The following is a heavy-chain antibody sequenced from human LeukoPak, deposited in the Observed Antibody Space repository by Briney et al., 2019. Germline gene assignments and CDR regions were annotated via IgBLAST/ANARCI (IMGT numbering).Heavy chain of an antibody. CDR2: INPSGGST. V-gene: IGHV1-46*01. CDR3: ARRYSSGWLLDY. Sequence: ASVKVSCKASGYTFTSYYMHWVRQAPGQGLEWMGIINPSGGSTSYAQKFQSRVTMTRDTSTSTVYMELSSLRSEDTAVYYCARRYSSGWLLDYWGQGTLVTVSS. J-gene: IGHJ4*02. D-gene: IGHD6-19*01. CDR1: GYTFTSYY.